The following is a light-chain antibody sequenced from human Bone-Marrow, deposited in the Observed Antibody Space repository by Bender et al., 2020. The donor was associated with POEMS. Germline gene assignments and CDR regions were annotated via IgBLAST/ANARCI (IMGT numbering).Light chain of an antibody. CDR1: SSDVGASNF. V-gene: IGLV2-14*01. J-gene: IGLJ3*02. CDR3: SSYAGSNTFEV. CDR2: EAT. Sequence: QSALTQPASVSGSPGQSITISCTGTSSDVGASNFVSWYQQHPGKAPKLIIYEATKRPSGVSNRFSGSKSGNTASLTISGLRAEDEADYYCSSYAGSNTFEVFGGGTKVTVL.